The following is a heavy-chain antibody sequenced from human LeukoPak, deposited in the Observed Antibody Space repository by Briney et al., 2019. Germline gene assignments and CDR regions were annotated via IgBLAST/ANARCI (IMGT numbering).Heavy chain of an antibody. CDR3: ARDTDTYYYDSTSYGMDV. Sequence: GRPLRLSCAASGFTFSSFGMHWVRQAPGKGLEWVAVIWYDGSNKYYADSVKGRFTISRDNSKNTLYLQMNSLRAEDTAVYYCARDTDTYYYDSTSYGMDVWGQGTTVTVSS. CDR2: IWYDGSNK. CDR1: GFTFSSFG. V-gene: IGHV3-33*01. J-gene: IGHJ6*02. D-gene: IGHD3-22*01.